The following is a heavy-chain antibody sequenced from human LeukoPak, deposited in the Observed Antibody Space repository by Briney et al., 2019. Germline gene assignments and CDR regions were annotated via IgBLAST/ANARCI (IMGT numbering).Heavy chain of an antibody. D-gene: IGHD3-22*01. CDR1: GGSFSGYY. CDR2: INHSGST. J-gene: IGHJ4*02. V-gene: IGHV4-34*01. CDR3: QLVVKARIGLDY. Sequence: PSETLSLTCAVYGGSFSGYYWSWIRQPPGKGLEWIGEINHSGSTNYNPSLKSRVTISVDTPKNQFSLKLSSVTAADTAVYYCQLVVKARIGLDYWGQGTLVTVSS.